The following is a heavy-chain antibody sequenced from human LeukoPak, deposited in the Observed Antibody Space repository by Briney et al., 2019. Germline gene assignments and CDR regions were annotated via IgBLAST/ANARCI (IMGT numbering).Heavy chain of an antibody. V-gene: IGHV1-2*06. J-gene: IGHJ4*02. D-gene: IGHD3-22*01. CDR2: INPNSGGT. CDR1: GYTFTGYY. Sequence: ASVKVSCKASGYTFTGYYMHWVRQAPGQGLEWMGRINPNSGGTNYAQKFQGRVTMTRDTSISTAYMELSRLRSDDTAVYYCARVRNYYDSSGYYPFDYWGQGTLVTVSS. CDR3: ARVRNYYDSSGYYPFDY.